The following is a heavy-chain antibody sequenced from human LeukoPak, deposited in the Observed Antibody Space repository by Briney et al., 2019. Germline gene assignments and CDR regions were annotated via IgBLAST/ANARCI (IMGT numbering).Heavy chain of an antibody. J-gene: IGHJ4*02. CDR1: GGTFSSYA. V-gene: IGHV1-2*02. D-gene: IGHD1-26*01. CDR2: INPNSGGT. Sequence: ASVKVSCKASGGTFSSYAISWVRQAPGQGLEWMGWINPNSGGTNYAQKFQGRVTMTRDTSISTAYMELSRLRSDDTAVYYCARGPLGWELMYYFDYWGQGTLVTVSS. CDR3: ARGPLGWELMYYFDY.